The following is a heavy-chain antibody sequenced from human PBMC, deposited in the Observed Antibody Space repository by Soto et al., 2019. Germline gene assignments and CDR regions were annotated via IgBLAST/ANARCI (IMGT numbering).Heavy chain of an antibody. V-gene: IGHV4-59*01. Sequence: QVQLQESGAGLVKPSETLSLTCTVSGGSIDNYYWSWIRQPPGRGLEWIGFIYSSGSTNYNPSVTSRVTISAETSRNQVSLQLTSVTTADTAVYYCARSSWDCSGGSCYSNYYYGMDVWGQGTTVTVSS. D-gene: IGHD2-15*01. CDR3: ARSSWDCSGGSCYSNYYYGMDV. J-gene: IGHJ6*02. CDR2: IYSSGST. CDR1: GGSIDNYY.